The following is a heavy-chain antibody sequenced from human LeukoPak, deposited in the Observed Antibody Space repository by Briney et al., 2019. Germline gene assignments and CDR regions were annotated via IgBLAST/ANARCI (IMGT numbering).Heavy chain of an antibody. CDR2: VYRSGST. CDR3: ARDARVQKWFGELLKTTTYYFDY. CDR1: NYSISSGYY. D-gene: IGHD3-10*01. Sequence: SETLSLTCTVSNYSISSGYYWGWIRQPPGKGLEWIASVYRSGSTYYKSSLKSRVRISVDTSKNQFSLHLTSVTAADTAVYYCARDARVQKWFGELLKTTTYYFDYWGQGTLVTVSS. V-gene: IGHV4-38-2*02. J-gene: IGHJ4*02.